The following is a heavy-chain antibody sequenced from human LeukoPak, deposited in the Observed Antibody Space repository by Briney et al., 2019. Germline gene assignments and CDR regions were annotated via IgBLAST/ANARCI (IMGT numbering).Heavy chain of an antibody. CDR3: ARARNNKKLGPFDY. V-gene: IGHV3-30-3*01. Sequence: GGSLRLSCAASGFTFSSYAMHWVRQAPGKGLEWVAVISYDGSNKYYADSVKGRFTISRDNSKNTLYLQMNSLRAEDTAVYYCARARNNKKLGPFDYWGQGTLVTVSS. J-gene: IGHJ4*02. CDR2: ISYDGSNK. D-gene: IGHD7-27*01. CDR1: GFTFSSYA.